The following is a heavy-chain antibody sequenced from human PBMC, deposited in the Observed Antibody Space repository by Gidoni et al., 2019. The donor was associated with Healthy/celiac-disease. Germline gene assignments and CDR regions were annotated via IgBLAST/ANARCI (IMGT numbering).Heavy chain of an antibody. Sequence: EVQLVEPGGGLIQPGGSLGLSCAASGFPAGSNYMSWVRQAPGKGLEWVSVIYSGGSTYYADSVKGRFTISRDNSKNTLYLQMNSLRAEDTAVYYCARDRRVPSSYYGMDVWGQGTTVTVSS. V-gene: IGHV3-53*01. D-gene: IGHD3-10*01. CDR3: ARDRRVPSSYYGMDV. CDR2: IYSGGST. CDR1: GFPAGSNY. J-gene: IGHJ6*02.